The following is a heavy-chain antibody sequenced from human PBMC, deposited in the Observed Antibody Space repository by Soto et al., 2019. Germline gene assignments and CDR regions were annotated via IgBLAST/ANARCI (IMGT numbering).Heavy chain of an antibody. D-gene: IGHD3-10*01. CDR3: TGITWFRGMDV. J-gene: IGHJ6*02. V-gene: IGHV6-1*01. CDR1: GDSVSSNSAV. Sequence: SQTLSLTCVISGDSVSSNSAVWNWIRHSPSRGLEWLGRTYYKSKWNNDYALSVKSRITINPDTSKNQFSLHLYSVTPEDTAVYYCTGITWFRGMDVWGQGTPVTVSS. CDR2: TYYKSKWNN.